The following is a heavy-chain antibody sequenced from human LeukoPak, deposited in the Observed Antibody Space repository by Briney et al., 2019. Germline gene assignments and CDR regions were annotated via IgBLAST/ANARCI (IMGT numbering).Heavy chain of an antibody. J-gene: IGHJ4*02. D-gene: IGHD6-13*01. V-gene: IGHV4-4*07. CDR2: IYTSGST. Sequence: SETLSLTCTVSGGSISSYYWSWIRQPAGKGLEWIGRIYTSGSTNYNPSLKSRVTISVDTSKNQFSLKLSSVTAADTAVYYCARASSAAAGGMVDYWGQGTLVTASS. CDR3: ARASSAAAGGMVDY. CDR1: GGSISSYY.